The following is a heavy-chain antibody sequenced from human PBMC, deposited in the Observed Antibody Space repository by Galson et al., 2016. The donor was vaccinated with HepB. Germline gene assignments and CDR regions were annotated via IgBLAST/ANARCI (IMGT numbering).Heavy chain of an antibody. D-gene: IGHD1-14*01. Sequence: SLRLSCADSGFIFRSYAMNWVRQAPGKGLEWLAVISNDGSNKYFADSVKGRFTISRDKSKNTLYLQMKSLRAEDTAVYYCARFITSPWNDYYYYGMDVWGKGTTVTVSS. CDR3: ARFITSPWNDYYYYGMDV. J-gene: IGHJ6*04. CDR1: GFIFRSYA. CDR2: ISNDGSNK. V-gene: IGHV3-30-3*01.